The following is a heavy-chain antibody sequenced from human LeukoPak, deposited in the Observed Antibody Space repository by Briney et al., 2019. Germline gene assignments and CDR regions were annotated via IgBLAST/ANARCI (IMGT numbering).Heavy chain of an antibody. CDR1: GVTLSSYA. Sequence: PGGSLRLSCAASGVTLSSYAMNWGRQAPGRGLDCVSGISGKGGVTYYDAPVTGRFTISRDTSKNTLYLQMNSLRAEDTAVYYCAKDLGLSYGYYPSSSFDPWGQGTLVTVSS. CDR2: ISGKGGVT. V-gene: IGHV3-23*01. D-gene: IGHD5-18*01. J-gene: IGHJ5*02. CDR3: AKDLGLSYGYYPSSSFDP.